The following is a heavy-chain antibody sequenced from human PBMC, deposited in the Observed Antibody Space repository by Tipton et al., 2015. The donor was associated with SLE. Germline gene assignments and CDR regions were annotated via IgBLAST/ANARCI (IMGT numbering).Heavy chain of an antibody. V-gene: IGHV3-53*01. CDR1: GFTFSSYA. J-gene: IGHJ4*02. CDR3: ARDQEY. CDR2: IYSGGST. D-gene: IGHD2/OR15-2a*01. Sequence: GSLRLSCSASGFTFSSYAMHWVRQAPGKGLEWVSVIYSGGSTYYADSVKGRFTISRDNSKNTLYLQMNSLRAEDTAVYYCARDQEYWGQGTLVTVSS.